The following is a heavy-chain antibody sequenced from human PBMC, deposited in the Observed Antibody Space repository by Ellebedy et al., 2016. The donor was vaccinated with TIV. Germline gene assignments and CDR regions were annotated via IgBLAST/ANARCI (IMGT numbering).Heavy chain of an antibody. CDR1: GLIFSTYW. CDR2: IKEDGSEK. J-gene: IGHJ2*01. Sequence: GESLKIPCAASGLIFSTYWMAWVRQAPGKGLEWVANIKEDGSEKYYVDSVKGRFTISRDNAKNSLYLQMNTLRAEDTAVYYCTTEKYNRWGYFGLWGRGTLVTVSS. CDR3: TTEKYNRWGYFGL. V-gene: IGHV3-7*03. D-gene: IGHD1-14*01.